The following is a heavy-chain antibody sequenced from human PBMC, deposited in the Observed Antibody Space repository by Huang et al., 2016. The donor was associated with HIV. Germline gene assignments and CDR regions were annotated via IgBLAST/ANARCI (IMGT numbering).Heavy chain of an antibody. CDR2: SDPEDGET. V-gene: IGHV1-24*01. J-gene: IGHJ4*02. CDR1: GYILTELA. CDR3: ATHSGGDSYAPYY. Sequence: QVQLVQSGAEVRKPGASVKVYCKVSGYILTELAMHWVRQSPGKGLEWMGGSDPEDGETMYAEKLQGRVTMTEDTSTDTAYLELSGLTSDDTAVYYCATHSGGDSYAPYYWGQGTLVTVSS. D-gene: IGHD2-21*02.